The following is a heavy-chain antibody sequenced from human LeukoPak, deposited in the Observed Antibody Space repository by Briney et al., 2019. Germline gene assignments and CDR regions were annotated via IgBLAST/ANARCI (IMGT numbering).Heavy chain of an antibody. CDR1: GYTFTSYD. V-gene: IGHV1-8*03. CDR2: MNPNSGNT. J-gene: IGHJ6*03. Sequence: ASVKVSCKASGYTFTSYDINWVRQATGQGLEWMGWMNPNSGNTGYAQKFQGRVTITRNTSISTAYMELSSLRSDDTAVYYCAREERLAGHYYYYYMDVWGKGTTVTVSS. D-gene: IGHD1-1*01. CDR3: AREERLAGHYYYYYMDV.